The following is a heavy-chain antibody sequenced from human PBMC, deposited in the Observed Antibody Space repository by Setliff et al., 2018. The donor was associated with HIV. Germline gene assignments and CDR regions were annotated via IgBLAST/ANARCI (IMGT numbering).Heavy chain of an antibody. V-gene: IGHV1-8*02. D-gene: IGHD3-9*01. CDR1: GYTFTTYG. Sequence: ASVKVSCKASGYTFTTYGINWVRQATGQGLEWMGWMNPNSGNTGFAQKFQGRVTMTRNTSISTAYMELRSLRSEDTAVYFCARTWGAGVTGYWFEPWGQGTRVTVSS. CDR3: ARTWGAGVTGYWFEP. CDR2: MNPNSGNT. J-gene: IGHJ5*02.